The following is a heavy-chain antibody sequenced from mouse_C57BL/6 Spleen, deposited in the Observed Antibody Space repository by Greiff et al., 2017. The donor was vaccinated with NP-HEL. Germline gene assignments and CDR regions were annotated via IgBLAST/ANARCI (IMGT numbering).Heavy chain of an antibody. CDR3: ARDYYGSSPWLAY. CDR1: GYTFTSYW. CDR2: INPSNGGT. Sequence: VQLQQPGTELVKPGASVKLSCKASGYTFTSYWMHWVKQRPGQGLEWIGNINPSNGGTNYNEKFKSTATLTVDKSSSTAYMQLSSLTSEDSAVYYCARDYYGSSPWLAYWGQGTLVTVSA. V-gene: IGHV1-53*01. J-gene: IGHJ3*01. D-gene: IGHD1-1*01.